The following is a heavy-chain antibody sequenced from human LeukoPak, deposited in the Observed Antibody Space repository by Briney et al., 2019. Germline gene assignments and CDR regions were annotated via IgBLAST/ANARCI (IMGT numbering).Heavy chain of an antibody. CDR1: GGSFSGYY. J-gene: IGHJ4*02. D-gene: IGHD6-13*01. CDR2: INHSGST. CDR3: ASIEPGIAAAGTFRVYDY. V-gene: IGHV4-34*01. Sequence: SETLSLTCAVYGGSFSGYYWSWIRQPPGKGLEWIGEINHSGSTNYNPSLKSRVTISVDTSKNQFSLKLSSVTAADTAVYYCASIEPGIAAAGTFRVYDYWGQGTLVTVSS.